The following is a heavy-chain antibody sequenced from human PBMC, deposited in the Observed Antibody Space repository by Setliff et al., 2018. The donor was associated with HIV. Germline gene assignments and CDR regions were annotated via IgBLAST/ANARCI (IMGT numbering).Heavy chain of an antibody. D-gene: IGHD6-13*01. CDR3: ARDSSSWYEFYFDC. CDR1: GFTFRIYS. J-gene: IGHJ4*02. V-gene: IGHV3-48*04. Sequence: PGGSLRLSCAASGFTFRIYSMNWVRQAPGKGLEWVSYISSSGGTIYYADSVKGRFTISRDNAKNSLYLQMNSLRAEDTAVYYCARDSSSWYEFYFDCWGQGTLVTVSS. CDR2: ISSSGGTI.